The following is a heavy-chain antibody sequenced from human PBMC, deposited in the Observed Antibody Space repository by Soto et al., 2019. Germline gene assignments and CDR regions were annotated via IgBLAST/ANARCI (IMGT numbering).Heavy chain of an antibody. CDR3: ARVHCSSTSCYNHNWFDP. CDR2: IYYSGST. D-gene: IGHD2-2*02. V-gene: IGHV4-31*03. CDR1: GGSISSGGYY. Sequence: QVQLQESGPGLVKPSQTLSLTCTVSGGSISSGGYYWSWIRQHPGKGLEWIGYIYYSGSTYYNPSLKRRVTISVDTSKNQFSLKLSSVTAADTAVYYCARVHCSSTSCYNHNWFDPWGQGTLVTVSS. J-gene: IGHJ5*02.